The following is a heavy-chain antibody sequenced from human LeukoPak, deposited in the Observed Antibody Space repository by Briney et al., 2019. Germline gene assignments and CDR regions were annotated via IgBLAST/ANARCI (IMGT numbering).Heavy chain of an antibody. Sequence: SETLSLTCTVSGGSISSYYWSWIRQPPWKGLEWIGYIYYSGSTNYNPSLKSRVTISVDTSKNQFSLKLSSVTAADTAVYYCARDQRWLQFDAFDIWGQGTMVTVSS. D-gene: IGHD5-24*01. CDR2: IYYSGST. V-gene: IGHV4-59*01. J-gene: IGHJ3*02. CDR1: GGSISSYY. CDR3: ARDQRWLQFDAFDI.